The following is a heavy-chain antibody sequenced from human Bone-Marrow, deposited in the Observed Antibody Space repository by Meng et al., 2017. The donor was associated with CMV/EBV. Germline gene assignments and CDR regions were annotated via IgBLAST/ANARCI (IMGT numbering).Heavy chain of an antibody. CDR2: VHHSGST. Sequence: VSGGSISSNNWWSWVRQPPGKGLEWIGEVHHSGSTNYNPSLKSRVSISVDKSKNRFSLKLGSVTAADTAVYYCARTRQLWPYVALDYRGQGTLVTVSS. CDR1: GGSISSNNW. D-gene: IGHD5-24*01. J-gene: IGHJ4*02. V-gene: IGHV4-4*02. CDR3: ARTRQLWPYVALDY.